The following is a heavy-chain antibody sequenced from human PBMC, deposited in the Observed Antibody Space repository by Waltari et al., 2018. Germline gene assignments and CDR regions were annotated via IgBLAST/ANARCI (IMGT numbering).Heavy chain of an antibody. CDR2: ITAGGSYI. V-gene: IGHV3-21*01. CDR1: GFSFTSYA. CDR3: VRAGYSDTTPFFDT. J-gene: IGHJ4*02. D-gene: IGHD3-22*01. Sequence: EMQVVESGGGLVKPGGSLRVSCAAPGFSFTSYAMHWVRQAPGKGPEWVSSITAGGSYIDYADSVKGRFTISRDNTKNSLSLQMSSLRAEDTATYYCVRAGYSDTTPFFDTWGQGALVTVSS.